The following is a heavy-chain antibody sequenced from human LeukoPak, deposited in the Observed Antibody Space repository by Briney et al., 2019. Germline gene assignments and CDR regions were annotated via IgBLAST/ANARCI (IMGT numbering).Heavy chain of an antibody. V-gene: IGHV3-48*03. D-gene: IGHD3-10*01. CDR1: GFTFSSYE. J-gene: IGHJ4*02. CDR3: ARDRLWFGELFDY. Sequence: PGGSLRLSCAASGFTFSSYEMNWVRQGPGKEPEWVSYISSSGSTIYYADSVKGRFTISRDNAKNSLYLQMNSLRAEDTAVYYCARDRLWFGELFDYWGQGTLVTVSS. CDR2: ISSSGSTI.